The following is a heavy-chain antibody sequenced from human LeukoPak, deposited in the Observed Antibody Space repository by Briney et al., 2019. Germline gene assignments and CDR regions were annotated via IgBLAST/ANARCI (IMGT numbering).Heavy chain of an antibody. Sequence: ASVKVSCKASGYTFTGYYMHWVRQAPGQGLEWMGRMNPNSGGTSYAQKFQGRVTITRDTSTSTAYMELSRLRSDDTAVYYCASFSLREPFDYWGQGTLLTVPS. V-gene: IGHV1-2*06. J-gene: IGHJ4*02. D-gene: IGHD1-14*01. CDR2: MNPNSGGT. CDR1: GYTFTGYY. CDR3: ASFSLREPFDY.